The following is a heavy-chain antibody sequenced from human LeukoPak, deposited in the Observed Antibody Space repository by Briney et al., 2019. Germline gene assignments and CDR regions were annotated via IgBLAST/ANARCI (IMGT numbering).Heavy chain of an antibody. D-gene: IGHD4/OR15-4a*01. CDR3: ARRKVLSVARALDF. V-gene: IGHV3-48*04. CDR1: GFTFNTYT. J-gene: IGHJ4*02. CDR2: INGNGLSI. Sequence: GGSLRLSCATSGFTFNTYTMNWVRQAPGKGLEWVSSINGNGLSIYYADSVKGRFTISRDNSNNSLYLQMDSLGAKDTAVYFCARRKVLSVARALDFWGQGTLVTVSS.